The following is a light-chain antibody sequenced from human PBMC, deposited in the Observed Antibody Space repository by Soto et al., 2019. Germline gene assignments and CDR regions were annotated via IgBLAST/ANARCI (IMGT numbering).Light chain of an antibody. CDR1: SSDVGFYNF. V-gene: IGLV2-8*01. J-gene: IGLJ1*01. CDR3: ASYAGTRLFV. CDR2: EVT. Sequence: QSALTQPPSASGSPGQSLTISCTWTSSDVGFYNFVSWYQQRPGKAPKLVIYEVTKRPSGVPDRFSGSKSSSTASLTVSGLHSDDEADYYCASYAGTRLFVFGSGTKLAVL.